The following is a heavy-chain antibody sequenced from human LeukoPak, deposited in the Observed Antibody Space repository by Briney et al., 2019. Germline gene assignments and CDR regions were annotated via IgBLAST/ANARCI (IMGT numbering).Heavy chain of an antibody. CDR2: INPNSVVT. D-gene: IGHD2-2*01. CDR3: ASELTETRYCSSTSCPTSMDV. V-gene: IGHV1-2*02. J-gene: IGHJ6*03. CDR1: GYTFTGYY. Sequence: ASVKVSCKASGYTFTGYYMHWVRQAPGQGLEWMGWINPNSVVTKYAQKFQGRVTMTRDTSISTAYMELIRLRSDDTAVYYCASELTETRYCSSTSCPTSMDVWGKGTTVTVSS.